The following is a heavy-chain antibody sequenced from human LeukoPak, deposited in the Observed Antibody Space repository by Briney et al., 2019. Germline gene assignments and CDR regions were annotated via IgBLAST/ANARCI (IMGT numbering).Heavy chain of an antibody. D-gene: IGHD2-15*01. CDR3: ARGLYCSGGSCYSGRGYYYYYMDV. Sequence: PSETLSLTCAVSGYSISSSYYWGWIRQRPGKGLEWIGSIYHSGSTYYNPSLKSRVTISVDTSKNQFSLKLSSVTAADTAVCYWARGLYCSGGSCYSGRGYYYYYMDVWGKGTTVTVSS. J-gene: IGHJ6*03. CDR2: IYHSGST. V-gene: IGHV4-38-2*01. CDR1: GYSISSSYY.